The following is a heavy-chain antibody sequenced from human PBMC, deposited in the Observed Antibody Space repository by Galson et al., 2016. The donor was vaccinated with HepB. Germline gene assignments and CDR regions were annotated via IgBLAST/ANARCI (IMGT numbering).Heavy chain of an antibody. J-gene: IGHJ5*02. CDR1: AGSISSGDYY. Sequence: SLTCTVSAGSISSGDYYWSWIRQPPGKGLEWVGYIYYSGISYYMASLKSRATMSVDTSNNQFSLKPTSVTAADTAVYYCARFYYGDYGRFDPWGQGILVTVSS. CDR2: IYYSGIS. CDR3: ARFYYGDYGRFDP. V-gene: IGHV4-30-4*01. D-gene: IGHD4-17*01.